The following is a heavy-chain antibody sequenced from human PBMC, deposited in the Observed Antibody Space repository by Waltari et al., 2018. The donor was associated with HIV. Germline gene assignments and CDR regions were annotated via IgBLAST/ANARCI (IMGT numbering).Heavy chain of an antibody. CDR1: GDSVGDSRYY. CDR3: ARGRNWNYPSQFDY. D-gene: IGHD1-7*01. J-gene: IGHJ4*02. Sequence: QPQLQESGPGLVKPSESLSLTCTVSGDSVGDSRYYWGWIRQPPGKGLECIGVIYYRWSTYHNPSLKSRVTISLDTSKNQFSLTLSSVPAADTAVYYCARGRNWNYPSQFDYWGQGTLVTVSS. V-gene: IGHV4-39*07. CDR2: IYYRWST.